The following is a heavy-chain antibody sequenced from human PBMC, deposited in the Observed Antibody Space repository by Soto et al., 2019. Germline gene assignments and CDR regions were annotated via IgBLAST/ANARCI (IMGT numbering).Heavy chain of an antibody. J-gene: IGHJ4*02. Sequence: SETLALTCAVSGGPSSSRTYSWGLIRHPPGKSLEWIGNIHYSGSTYYDSSLKSRVTISVDTSKNQFSLKLSSVTAADTAVYYCARNVLWFGRPSYFDYWGQGSLLTVSS. D-gene: IGHD3-10*01. CDR2: IHYSGST. V-gene: IGHV4-39*07. CDR3: ARNVLWFGRPSYFDY. CDR1: GGPSSSRTYS.